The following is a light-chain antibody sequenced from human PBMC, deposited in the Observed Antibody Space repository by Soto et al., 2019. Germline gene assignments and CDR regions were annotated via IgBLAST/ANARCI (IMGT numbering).Light chain of an antibody. V-gene: IGLV1-44*01. Sequence: QAVVTQPPSASGTPRQTVTISCSGSSSNIGSNLVNWYQLLPGTTPRLLIYNNNQRPSAVPHRFSGSKYGPSASLAVSGLQSEYEGEYWCAIWDDSLNGLRVFGGGTKLTVL. CDR2: NNN. CDR1: SSNIGSNL. CDR3: AIWDDSLNGLRV. J-gene: IGLJ3*02.